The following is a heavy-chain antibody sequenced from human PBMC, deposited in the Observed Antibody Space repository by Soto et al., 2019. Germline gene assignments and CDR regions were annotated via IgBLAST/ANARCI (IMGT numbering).Heavy chain of an antibody. CDR3: VRDRADYVWGSYRLGADY. CDR1: GYTFTSYG. CDR2: ISAYNGNT. Sequence: GASVKVSCKASGYTFTSYGISWMRQAPGQGLEWMGWISAYNGNTNYAQKLQGRVTMTTDTSTSTAYMELRSLRSDDTAVYYCVRDRADYVWGSYRLGADYWGQGTLVTVSS. J-gene: IGHJ4*02. V-gene: IGHV1-18*04. D-gene: IGHD3-16*02.